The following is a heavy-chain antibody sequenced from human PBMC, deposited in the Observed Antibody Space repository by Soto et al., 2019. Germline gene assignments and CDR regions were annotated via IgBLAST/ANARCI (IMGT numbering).Heavy chain of an antibody. Sequence: GGSLRLSCSASGLTFRSYAIQWVRKAPGKGLEYVSALSGDGRSTYYADSVKGRFTVFRDNSKNTLFLQMSSLRVEDTAVYYCVKGNWAYSYNNWFDPWGQGTLVTVSS. J-gene: IGHJ5*02. CDR3: VKGNWAYSYNNWFDP. V-gene: IGHV3-64D*06. CDR1: GLTFRSYA. CDR2: LSGDGRST. D-gene: IGHD5-18*01.